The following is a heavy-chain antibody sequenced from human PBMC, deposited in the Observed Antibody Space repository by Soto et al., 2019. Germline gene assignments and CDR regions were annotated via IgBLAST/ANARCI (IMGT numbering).Heavy chain of an antibody. V-gene: IGHV1-3*01. Sequence: ASVKVSCKASGYTFITYAMHWVRQAPGQRLEWMGWINAGNGNTKYSQKFRGRVTITRDTSASTAYMELSSLRSEDTAVYYCARAPSWWYFDLWGRGTLVTVSS. CDR3: ARAPSWWYFDL. CDR1: GYTFITYA. CDR2: INAGNGNT. J-gene: IGHJ2*01.